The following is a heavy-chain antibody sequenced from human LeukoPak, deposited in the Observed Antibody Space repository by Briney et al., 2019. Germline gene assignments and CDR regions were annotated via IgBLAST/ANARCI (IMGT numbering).Heavy chain of an antibody. J-gene: IGHJ4*02. CDR3: ARDLRVVITGSFDS. D-gene: IGHD3-22*01. V-gene: IGHV3-23*01. CDR2: ISGSGDST. Sequence: GGSLRLSCAASGFTFSNYGMSWVRQAPGKGLEWVSSISGSGDSTYSADSVKGRFTISRDNSRNTLYLQMNSLRAEDTALYYCARDLRVVITGSFDSWGQGTLVTVSS. CDR1: GFTFSNYG.